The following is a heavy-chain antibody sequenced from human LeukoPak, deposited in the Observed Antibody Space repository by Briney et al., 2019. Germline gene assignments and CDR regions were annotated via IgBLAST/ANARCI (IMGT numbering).Heavy chain of an antibody. CDR1: RFTFSSYA. CDR3: ARDIVDSSSWYYFDY. J-gene: IGHJ4*02. V-gene: IGHV3-23*01. CDR2: ISGSGGST. Sequence: GGSLRLSCAASRFTFSSYAMSWVRQAPGKGLEWVSGISGSGGSTYYADSVKGRFTISRDNSKNTLYLQMNSLRAEDTAVYYCARDIVDSSSWYYFDYWGQGTLVTVSS. D-gene: IGHD6-13*01.